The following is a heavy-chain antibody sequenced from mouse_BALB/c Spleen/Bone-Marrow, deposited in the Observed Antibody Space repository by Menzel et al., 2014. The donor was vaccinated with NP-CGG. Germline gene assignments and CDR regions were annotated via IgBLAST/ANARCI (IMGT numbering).Heavy chain of an antibody. CDR3: VTSTYFDV. V-gene: IGHV10-1*02. CDR1: GFTFNTYA. D-gene: IGHD6-1*01. Sequence: EVHLVASGGGLVQPKGSLKLSCAASGFTFNTYAMNWVRRAPGKGLEWVARIRSKSNNYATYYADSVKDRFTISRDDSQSMLYLQMNNLKTEDTAMYYCVTSTYFDVWGAGTTVTVSS. CDR2: IRSKSNNYAT. J-gene: IGHJ1*01.